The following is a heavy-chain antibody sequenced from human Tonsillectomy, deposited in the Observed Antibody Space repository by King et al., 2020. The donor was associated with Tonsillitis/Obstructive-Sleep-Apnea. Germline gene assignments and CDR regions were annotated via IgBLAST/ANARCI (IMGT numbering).Heavy chain of an antibody. D-gene: IGHD1-14*01. V-gene: IGHV3-72*01. J-gene: IGHJ4*02. Sequence: VQLVESGGGLVQPGGSLRLSCAASGFTFSDHYMDWVRQAPGKGLEWVGRTRNKAHSYTTEYAASVKGRFTISRDDSENSLYLQMNSLKTEDTAVYYCARVRTSSPVYNLDSWGQGTLGTVSS. CDR1: GFTFSDHY. CDR3: ARVRTSSPVYNLDS. CDR2: TRNKAHSYTT.